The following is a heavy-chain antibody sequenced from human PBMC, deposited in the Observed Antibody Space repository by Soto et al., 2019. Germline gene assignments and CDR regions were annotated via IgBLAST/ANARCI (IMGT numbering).Heavy chain of an antibody. CDR2: INPSGGST. J-gene: IGHJ4*02. CDR1: GYTFTNYY. V-gene: IGHV1-46*01. CDR3: TTDRIGTTGPQFDY. D-gene: IGHD1-1*01. Sequence: ASVKVSCKASGYTFTNYYMHWVRQAPGQGLEWMGIINPSGGSTTYAQKFQGRFTISRDDSKNTVSLQMNSLKTEDTAVYYCTTDRIGTTGPQFDYWGQGTLVTVSS.